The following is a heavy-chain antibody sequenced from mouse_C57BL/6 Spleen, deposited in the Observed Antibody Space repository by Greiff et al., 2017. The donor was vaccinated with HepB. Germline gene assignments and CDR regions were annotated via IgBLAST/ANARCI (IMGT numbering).Heavy chain of an antibody. CDR3: AGGGYYYGSSGYFDV. Sequence: VQLQQSGAELVKPGASVKMSCKASGYTFTSYWITWVKQRPGQGLEWIGDIYPGSGSTNYNEKFKSKATLTVDTSSSTAYMQLSSLTSEDSAVYYCAGGGYYYGSSGYFDVWGTGTTVTVSS. CDR1: GYTFTSYW. J-gene: IGHJ1*03. CDR2: IYPGSGST. D-gene: IGHD1-1*01. V-gene: IGHV1-55*01.